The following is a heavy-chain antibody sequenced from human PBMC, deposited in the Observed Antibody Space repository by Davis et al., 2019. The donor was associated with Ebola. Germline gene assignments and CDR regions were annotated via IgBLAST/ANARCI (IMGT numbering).Heavy chain of an antibody. CDR1: GYTFISYA. Sequence: ASVKVSCKASGYTFISYAMHWVRQAPGQGLEWMGWISAYNGNTNYAQKLQGRVTMTTDTSTSTAYMELRSLRSDDTAVYYCARGEFGSRGRDYWGQGTLVTVSS. CDR2: ISAYNGNT. V-gene: IGHV1-18*01. D-gene: IGHD2-15*01. CDR3: ARGEFGSRGRDY. J-gene: IGHJ4*02.